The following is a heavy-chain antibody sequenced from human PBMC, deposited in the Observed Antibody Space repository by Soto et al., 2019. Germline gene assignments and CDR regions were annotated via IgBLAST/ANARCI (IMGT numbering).Heavy chain of an antibody. CDR2: ISYDGSNK. V-gene: IGHV3-30*18. CDR3: AKTVAPSRSWIQLWFDSYYGMDV. D-gene: IGHD5-18*01. CDR1: GFTFSSYG. J-gene: IGHJ6*02. Sequence: HPGGSLRLSCAASGFTFSSYGMHWVRQAPGKGLEWVAVISYDGSNKYYADSVKGRFTISRDNSKNTLYLQMNSLRAEDTAVYYCAKTVAPSRSWIQLWFDSYYGMDVWGQGTTVTVSS.